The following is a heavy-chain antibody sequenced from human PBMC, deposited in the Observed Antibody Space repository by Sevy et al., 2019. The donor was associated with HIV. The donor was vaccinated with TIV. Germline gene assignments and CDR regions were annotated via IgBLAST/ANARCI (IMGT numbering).Heavy chain of an antibody. Sequence: WGYLRLSCAASGFSVSSHAMHWVRQAPGKGLERVALLSYDGGAQYYVDSVKGRFSISRYNSKNILYLQINSLRPADTALYYCTRDAGYSVGWYPSNYWGQGTLVHVSS. J-gene: IGHJ4*02. CDR2: LSYDGGAQ. CDR1: GFSVSSHA. D-gene: IGHD6-19*01. V-gene: IGHV3-30*01. CDR3: TRDAGYSVGWYPSNY.